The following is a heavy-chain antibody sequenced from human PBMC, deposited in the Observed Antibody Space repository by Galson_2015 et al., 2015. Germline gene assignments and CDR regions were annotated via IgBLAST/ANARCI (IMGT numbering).Heavy chain of an antibody. CDR2: DGKT. V-gene: IGHV1-24*01. D-gene: IGHD3-3*01. J-gene: IGHJ4*01. Sequence: DGKTIYAEKFQGRVVMTEDTSTDTAYMELSSLSSDDTAVYYCTTADLWSGYFDYWGQGTLVTVSS. CDR3: TTADLWSGYFDY.